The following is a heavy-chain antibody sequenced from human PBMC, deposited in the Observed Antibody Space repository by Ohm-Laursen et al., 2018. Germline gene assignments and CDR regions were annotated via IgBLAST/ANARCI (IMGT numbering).Heavy chain of an antibody. CDR2: IYHSGST. CDR3: ARVRAVAGYYGMDA. CDR1: GGSVGSGSYY. J-gene: IGHJ6*02. D-gene: IGHD6-19*01. V-gene: IGHV4-39*07. Sequence: SDTLSLTCTVSGGSVGSGSYYWSWIRQPPGKGLEWIGTIYHSGSTYYNPSLQSRVTMSVDTSKNQISLTLTSVAAADTAVYYCARVRAVAGYYGMDAWGQGTTATVSS.